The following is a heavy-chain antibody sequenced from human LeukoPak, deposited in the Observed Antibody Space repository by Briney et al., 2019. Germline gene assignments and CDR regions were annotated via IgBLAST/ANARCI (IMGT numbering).Heavy chain of an antibody. J-gene: IGHJ4*02. Sequence: ASVKVSCKASGYTFTGYYMHWVRQAPGQGLEWMGRINPNSGGTNYAQKFQGRVTMTRDTSISKAYMELSRLRSDDTAVYYCARGSQWLVPIDYWGQGALVTVSS. CDR2: INPNSGGT. CDR3: ARGSQWLVPIDY. V-gene: IGHV1-2*06. D-gene: IGHD6-19*01. CDR1: GYTFTGYY.